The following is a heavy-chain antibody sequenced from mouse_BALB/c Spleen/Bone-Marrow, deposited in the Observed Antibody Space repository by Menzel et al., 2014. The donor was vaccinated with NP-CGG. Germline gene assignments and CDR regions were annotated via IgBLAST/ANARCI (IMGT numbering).Heavy chain of an antibody. J-gene: IGHJ2*01. CDR1: GYSFISYW. D-gene: IGHD2-12*01. V-gene: IGHV1-61*01. Sequence: QVQLQQSGAELVRPGASVKLSCKASGYSFISYWMNWVKQRPGQGLEWIGMIHPSDSETRLNQKFKDKATLTVDKSSSTVYIQLSGPTSEDSAVYYCARQDVTTTSDYWGHGTTLTVSS. CDR2: IHPSDSET. CDR3: ARQDVTTTSDY.